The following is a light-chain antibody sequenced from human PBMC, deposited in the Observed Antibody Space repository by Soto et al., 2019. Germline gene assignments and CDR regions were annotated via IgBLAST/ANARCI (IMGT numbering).Light chain of an antibody. Sequence: DIQMTQSPSSLSASVGDRVTITCRASQGISNCLALYQQKPGKVPNLLIYAAFTLQSGVPSRFSGSGSGTDFTLTISSLQPEDGATYYFQKYNSAPITFGQGKRLELK. V-gene: IGKV1-27*01. J-gene: IGKJ5*01. CDR1: QGISNC. CDR3: QKYNSAPIT. CDR2: AAF.